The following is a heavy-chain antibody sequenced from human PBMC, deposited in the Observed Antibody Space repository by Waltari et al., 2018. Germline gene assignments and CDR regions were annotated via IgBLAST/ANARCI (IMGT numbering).Heavy chain of an antibody. J-gene: IGHJ4*02. CDR3: ASSLKLGELSLGAGY. CDR2: ILPIFGIA. V-gene: IGHV1-69*05. D-gene: IGHD3-16*02. CDR1: GGTFSSYA. Sequence: QVQLVQSGAEVKKPGSSVKVSCKASGGTFSSYAISWVRQAPGQGLEWMGGILPIFGIANYAQKFQGRVTITTYESTSTAYMELSSLRSEDTAVYYCASSLKLGELSLGAGYWGQGTLVTVSS.